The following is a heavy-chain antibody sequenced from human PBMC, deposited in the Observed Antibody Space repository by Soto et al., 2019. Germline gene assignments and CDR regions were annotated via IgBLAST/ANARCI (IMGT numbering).Heavy chain of an antibody. CDR3: ARRRGYSGYDNYYYYMDV. CDR2: IYYSGST. D-gene: IGHD5-12*01. Sequence: SETLSLTCTVSGGSISSGGYYWSWIRQHPGKGLEWIGYIYYSGSTYYNPSLKSRVTISADTSKNQFSLKLSSVTAADTAVYYCARRRGYSGYDNYYYYMDVWGKGTTVTVSS. CDR1: GGSISSGGYY. J-gene: IGHJ6*03. V-gene: IGHV4-31*03.